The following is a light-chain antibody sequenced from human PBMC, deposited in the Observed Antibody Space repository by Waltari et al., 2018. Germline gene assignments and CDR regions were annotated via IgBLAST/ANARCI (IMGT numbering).Light chain of an antibody. Sequence: QSVLTQPASVSGSPGQSVTIPCPGTSSDIGRYNYVSWYQQRPATAPQLLIYDVTIRPSGVSNRFSGSKSDNTASLTISGLQAEDEASYYCCSYADSGTLVFGGGTKLTVL. CDR1: SSDIGRYNY. CDR3: CSYADSGTLV. CDR2: DVT. J-gene: IGLJ3*02. V-gene: IGLV2-14*01.